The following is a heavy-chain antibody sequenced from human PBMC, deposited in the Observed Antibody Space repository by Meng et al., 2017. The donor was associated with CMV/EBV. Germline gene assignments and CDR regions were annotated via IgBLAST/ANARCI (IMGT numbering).Heavy chain of an antibody. J-gene: IGHJ6*02. Sequence: GGSLRLSCAASGFTFSSYEMNWVRQAPGKGLEWVSYISSSGSTIYYADSVKGRFTISRDNAKNSLYLQMNSLRAEDTAVYYCARDLNVERLIGATGDGMDVWGQGTTVTVSS. CDR2: ISSSGSTI. V-gene: IGHV3-48*03. CDR3: ARDLNVERLIGATGDGMDV. CDR1: GFTFSSYE. D-gene: IGHD6-13*01.